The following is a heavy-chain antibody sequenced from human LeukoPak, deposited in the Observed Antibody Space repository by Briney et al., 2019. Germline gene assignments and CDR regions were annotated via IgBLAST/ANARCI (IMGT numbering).Heavy chain of an antibody. CDR1: GFTFSDYY. Sequence: GGSLRLSCAASGFTFSDYYMSWIRQAPGKGLEWVSYISSSSSCTNYADSVKGRFTISRDNAKNTTYLQMNSLRAEDTAVYYCALGISAADAFDIWGQGTMVTVSS. CDR3: ALGISAADAFDI. CDR2: ISSSSSCT. J-gene: IGHJ3*02. D-gene: IGHD7-27*01. V-gene: IGHV3-11*06.